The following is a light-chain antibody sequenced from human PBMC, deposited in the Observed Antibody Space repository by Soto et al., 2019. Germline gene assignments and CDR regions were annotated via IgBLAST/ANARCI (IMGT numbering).Light chain of an antibody. CDR2: GSS. Sequence: EVVMTQSPATLSVSPGERATLSCRASQSVNTNLAWYQQIPGQAPRLLIYGSSTRATGIPVRFSGSGSGTEFTLTISSLQSEDFAVYYCQQYNNWPRTFGQGTKVEIK. V-gene: IGKV3-15*01. CDR1: QSVNTN. J-gene: IGKJ2*01. CDR3: QQYNNWPRT.